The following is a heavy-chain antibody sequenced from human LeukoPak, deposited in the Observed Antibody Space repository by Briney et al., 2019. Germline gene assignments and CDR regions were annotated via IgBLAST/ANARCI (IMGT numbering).Heavy chain of an antibody. D-gene: IGHD3-22*01. CDR2: IYYSGST. J-gene: IGHJ4*02. Sequence: SETLSLTCTVSGGSISSSSYYWGWIRQPPGKGLERIGSIYYSGSTYYNPSLKSRVTISVDTSKNQFSLKLSSVTAADTAVYYCARYYYDSSGLDYWGQGTLVTVSS. CDR3: ARYYYDSSGLDY. CDR1: GGSISSSSYY. V-gene: IGHV4-39*01.